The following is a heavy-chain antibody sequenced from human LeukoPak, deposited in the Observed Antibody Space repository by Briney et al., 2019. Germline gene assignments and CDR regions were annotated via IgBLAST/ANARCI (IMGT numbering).Heavy chain of an antibody. CDR2: IYYSGST. Sequence: PSETLSLTCTVSGGSISSYYWSWIRQPPGEGLEWIGYIYYSGSTNYNPSLKSRVTLSVDTSKNQFSLKLSSVTAADTAVYYCASHMLEVGASGFDYWGQGTLVTVSS. J-gene: IGHJ4*02. CDR1: GGSISSYY. D-gene: IGHD1-26*01. CDR3: ASHMLEVGASGFDY. V-gene: IGHV4-59*12.